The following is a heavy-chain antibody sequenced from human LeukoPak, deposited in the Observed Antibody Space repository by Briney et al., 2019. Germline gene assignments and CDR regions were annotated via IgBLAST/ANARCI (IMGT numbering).Heavy chain of an antibody. CDR1: GYTFTSYY. Sequence: ASVKVSCKASGYTFTSYYMHWVRQAPGQGLEWMGIINPSGGSTGYAQKFQGRVTMTRDTSTSTVYMELSSLRSEDTAVYYCARAFADDYGDYNFDYWGQGTLVTVSS. V-gene: IGHV1-46*01. D-gene: IGHD4-17*01. CDR2: INPSGGST. J-gene: IGHJ4*02. CDR3: ARAFADDYGDYNFDY.